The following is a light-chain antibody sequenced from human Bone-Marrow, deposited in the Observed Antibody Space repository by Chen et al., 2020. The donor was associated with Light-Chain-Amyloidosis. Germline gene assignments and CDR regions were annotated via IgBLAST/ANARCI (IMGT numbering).Light chain of an antibody. CDR2: DDS. J-gene: IGLJ3*02. V-gene: IGLV3-21*02. CDR3: QVWDRSSDRPV. CDR1: NIGSTS. Sequence: SFLTLPSSVSVALGQTATIARGGNNIGSTSVHWYQQTPGQAPLLVVYDDSDRPSGIPERLSGSNSGNTATLTISRVEAGDEADYYCQVWDRSSDRPVFGGGTKLTVL.